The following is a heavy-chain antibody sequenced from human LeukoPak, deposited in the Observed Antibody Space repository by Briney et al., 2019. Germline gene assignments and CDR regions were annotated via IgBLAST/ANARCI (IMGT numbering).Heavy chain of an antibody. J-gene: IGHJ4*02. CDR3: ARLSKGRFFDYIFDY. V-gene: IGHV4-39*01. CDR1: GGSVSSSTYY. Sequence: SETLSLTCSVSGGSVSSSTYYWGWIRQPPGKGLEWIGNIYHSGSTYYNPSLKSRVTMSVDTSNNQFSLKMHSVPAADTAVYYCARLSKGRFFDYIFDYWGQGTLVTVSS. D-gene: IGHD3-9*01. CDR2: IYHSGST.